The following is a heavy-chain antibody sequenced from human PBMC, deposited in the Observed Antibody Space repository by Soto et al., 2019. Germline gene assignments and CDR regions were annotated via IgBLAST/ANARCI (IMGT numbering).Heavy chain of an antibody. Sequence: SETLSLTCAVYGGSFSGYYWSWIRQPPGKGLEWIGEINHSGSTNYNPSLKSRVTISVDTSKNQFSLKLSSVTAADTAVYYCARGRKLYCSGGSCYFGGMDVWGQGTTVTVSS. D-gene: IGHD2-15*01. CDR1: GGSFSGYY. CDR2: INHSGST. J-gene: IGHJ6*02. V-gene: IGHV4-34*01. CDR3: ARGRKLYCSGGSCYFGGMDV.